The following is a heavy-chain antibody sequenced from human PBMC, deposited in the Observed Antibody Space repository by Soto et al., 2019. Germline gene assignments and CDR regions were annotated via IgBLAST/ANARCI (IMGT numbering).Heavy chain of an antibody. D-gene: IGHD3-10*01. CDR2: ISSSSSTI. V-gene: IGHV3-48*01. CDR1: GFTFSSYS. CDR3: GWFGELFSYYYYYMDV. Sequence: EVQLVESGGGLVQPGGSLRLSCAASGFTFSSYSMNWVRQAPGKGLEWVSYISSSSSTIYYADSVKGRFTISRDNAKHSLYLQMNSLRAEDTAVYYCGWFGELFSYYYYYMDVWGKGTTVTVSS. J-gene: IGHJ6*03.